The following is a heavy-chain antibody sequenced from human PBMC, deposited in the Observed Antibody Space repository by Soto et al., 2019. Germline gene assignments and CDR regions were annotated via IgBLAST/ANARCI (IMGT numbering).Heavy chain of an antibody. CDR2: ISWNSGSI. D-gene: IGHD2-2*01. CDR1: GFTFDDYA. Sequence: EVQLVESGGGLVQPGRSLRLSCAASGFTFDDYAMHWVRQAPGKGLEWVSGISWNSGSIGYADSVKGRFTISRDNAKNSLYLQMNSLKAKDTALYYCAKGGDIVVLRAARGGYYYYGMDVWGQGTTVTVSS. V-gene: IGHV3-9*01. CDR3: AKGGDIVVLRAARGGYYYYGMDV. J-gene: IGHJ6*02.